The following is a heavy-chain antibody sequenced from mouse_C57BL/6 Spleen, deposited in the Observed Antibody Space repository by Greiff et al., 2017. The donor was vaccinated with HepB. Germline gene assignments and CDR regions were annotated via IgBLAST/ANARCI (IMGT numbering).Heavy chain of an antibody. D-gene: IGHD1-1*01. CDR2: ISYDGSN. Sequence: EVKLQESGPGLVKPSQSLSLTCSVTGYSITSGYYWNWIRQFPGNKLEWMGYISYDGSNNYNPSLKNRISITRDTSKNQFFLKLNSVTTEDTATYYCAAGQGFYYYGSSGYFDYWGQGTTLTVSS. CDR1: GYSITSGYY. J-gene: IGHJ2*01. CDR3: AAGQGFYYYGSSGYFDY. V-gene: IGHV3-6*01.